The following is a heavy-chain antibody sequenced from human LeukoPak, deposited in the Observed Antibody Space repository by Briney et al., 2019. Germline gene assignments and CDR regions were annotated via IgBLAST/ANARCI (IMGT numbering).Heavy chain of an antibody. CDR3: ARLGSSYLSYYGMDV. Sequence: SETLSLTCTVSGGSIRGSYYYWGWIRQPPGKGLEWIGSIYDSGSTYYNPSLKSRVTISVDTSKNQFSLKLNSATAADTAVYYCARLGSSYLSYYGMDVWGQGTTVTVSS. J-gene: IGHJ6*02. CDR1: GGSIRGSYYY. CDR2: IYDSGST. V-gene: IGHV4-39*01. D-gene: IGHD5-18*01.